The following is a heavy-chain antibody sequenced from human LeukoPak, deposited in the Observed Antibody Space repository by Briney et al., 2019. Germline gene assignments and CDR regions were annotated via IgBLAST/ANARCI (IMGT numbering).Heavy chain of an antibody. CDR2: ISSSSSYI. V-gene: IGHV3-21*01. J-gene: IGHJ4*02. Sequence: GGSLRLSCAASGFTFSSYSMSWVRQAPGKGLEWVSSISSSSSYIYYADSVKGRFTISRDNAKNSLYLQMNSLRAEDTAVYYCARAPSRGYFDYWGQGTLVTVSS. CDR1: GFTFSSYS. CDR3: ARAPSRGYFDY.